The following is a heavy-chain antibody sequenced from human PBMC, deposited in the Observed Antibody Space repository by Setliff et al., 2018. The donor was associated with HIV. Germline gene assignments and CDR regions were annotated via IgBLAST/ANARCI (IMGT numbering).Heavy chain of an antibody. CDR3: ARDPPAAMQLERPFDY. Sequence: ASVKVSCKASGYTFTSYGISWVRQAPGQGLEWMGWINAANGNTKYSQKFLGRITMIRDTSITTAYLELSRLRADDTAVYFCARDPPAAMQLERPFDYWGQGTLVTVSS. D-gene: IGHD1-1*01. V-gene: IGHV1-18*01. CDR2: INAANGNT. CDR1: GYTFTSYG. J-gene: IGHJ4*02.